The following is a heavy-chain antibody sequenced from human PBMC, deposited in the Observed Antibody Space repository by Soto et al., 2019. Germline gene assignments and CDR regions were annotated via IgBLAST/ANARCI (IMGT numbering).Heavy chain of an antibody. CDR3: AKAAGIVLMVYAADY. V-gene: IGHV3-30*18. CDR1: GFTFSSYG. D-gene: IGHD2-8*01. J-gene: IGHJ4*02. Sequence: GGSLRLSCAASGFTFSSYGMHWVRQAPGKGLEWVAVISYDGSNKYYADSVKGRFTISRDNSKNTLYLQMNSLRAEDTAVYYCAKAAGIVLMVYAADYWGQGTLVTVSS. CDR2: ISYDGSNK.